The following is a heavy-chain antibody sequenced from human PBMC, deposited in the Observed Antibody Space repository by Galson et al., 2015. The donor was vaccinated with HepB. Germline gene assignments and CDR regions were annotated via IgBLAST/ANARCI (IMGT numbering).Heavy chain of an antibody. CDR3: ASGLTRSSGWYGTHIVAY. CDR1: GFTVSSNY. D-gene: IGHD6-19*01. CDR2: IYSGGST. V-gene: IGHV3-66*01. J-gene: IGHJ4*02. Sequence: SLRLSCAASGFTVSSNYMSWVRQAPGKGLEWVSVIYSGGSTYYADSVKGRFTISRDNSKNTLYLQMNSLRAEDTAVYYCASGLTRSSGWYGTHIVAYWGQGTLVTVSS.